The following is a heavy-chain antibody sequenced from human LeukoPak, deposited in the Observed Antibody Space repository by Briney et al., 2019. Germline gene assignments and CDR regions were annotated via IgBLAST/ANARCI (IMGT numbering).Heavy chain of an antibody. Sequence: SETLSLTCSVSGGSISTSNYYWVWIRQSPEKGLEWIGSIFHNGNAFYSPSLQSRVTTSLDTSKSQFYLRLTSVTAADTALHYCAKTKLDWLLFDFWGQGILVTVSS. V-gene: IGHV4-39*07. J-gene: IGHJ4*02. CDR2: IFHNGNA. CDR3: AKTKLDWLLFDF. CDR1: GGSISTSNYY. D-gene: IGHD3-9*01.